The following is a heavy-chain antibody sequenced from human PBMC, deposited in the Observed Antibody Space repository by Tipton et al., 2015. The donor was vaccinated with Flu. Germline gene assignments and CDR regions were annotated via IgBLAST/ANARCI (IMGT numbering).Heavy chain of an antibody. CDR1: GGSISRGSYY. J-gene: IGHJ4*02. CDR2: IDYTGKT. D-gene: IGHD6-19*01. V-gene: IGHV4-61*09. Sequence: PSLTCTVSGGSISRGSYYYNWIRQPAGEGLEWIGYIDYTGKTYYSPSLKNRVTISVDRSKNEFSLRLTSVTAADTAVYYCARGLSSGWYSVGYFDYWGQGALVTVSS. CDR3: ARGLSSGWYSVGYFDY.